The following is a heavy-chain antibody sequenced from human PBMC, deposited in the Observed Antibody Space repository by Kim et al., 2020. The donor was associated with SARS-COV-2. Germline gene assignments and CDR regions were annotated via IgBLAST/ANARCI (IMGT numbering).Heavy chain of an antibody. V-gene: IGHV4-39*01. D-gene: IGHD1-26*01. J-gene: IGHJ4*01. CDR2: ISPDGST. CDR1: GGSIRGYY. Sequence: SETLSLTCTVSGGSIRGYYWGWIRQPPGNGLEWIGNISPDGSTYYNPSLRGRITISLDTSKSRFSLQVTSVTAADTAVYLCARHMWDFATRHDYLDSWG. CDR3: ARHMWDFATRHDYLDS.